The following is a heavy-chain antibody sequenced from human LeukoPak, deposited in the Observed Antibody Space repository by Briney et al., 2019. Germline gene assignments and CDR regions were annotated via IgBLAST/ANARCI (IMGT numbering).Heavy chain of an antibody. CDR3: ARGLHSRLYDSSVYYPY. Sequence: TRGSLRLSCAASGVTFSSYRMNWVRQAPGKGLGWVSYICSRRSTIYYADSVKGGFTVSRDNAKNSLYLPTNSLRAEDTAIYYCARGLHSRLYDSSVYYPYWGQGTLVTVSS. V-gene: IGHV3-48*01. J-gene: IGHJ4*02. D-gene: IGHD3-22*01. CDR1: GVTFSSYR. CDR2: ICSRRSTI.